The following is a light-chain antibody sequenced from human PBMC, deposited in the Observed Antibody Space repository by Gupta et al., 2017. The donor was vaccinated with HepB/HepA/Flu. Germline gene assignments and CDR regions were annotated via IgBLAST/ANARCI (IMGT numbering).Light chain of an antibody. CDR3: QQYYTTPCT. J-gene: IGKJ2*02. V-gene: IGKV4-1*01. CDR1: QSVLSTSNNENF. Sequence: DIVMTQSPDSLVVSLGERATIDCKSSQSVLSTSNNENFLAWYQQKPGQPPKPLIFWASTRESGVPERFSGSGSGTDFTLTISSLQAEDVAVYFCQQYYTTPCTFGQGTKLEIK. CDR2: WAS.